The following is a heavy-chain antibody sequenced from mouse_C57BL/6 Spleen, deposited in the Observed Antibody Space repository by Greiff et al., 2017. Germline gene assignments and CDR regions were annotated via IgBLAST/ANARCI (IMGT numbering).Heavy chain of an antibody. V-gene: IGHV5-17*01. D-gene: IGHD4-1*01. Sequence: EVKLMESGGGLVKPGGSLKLSCAASGFTFSDYGMHWVRQAPEKGLEWVAYISSGSSTIYYADTVKGRFTISRDNAKNTLFLQMTSLRSEDTAMYYCARRELGRHYFDYWGQGTTLTVSS. CDR3: ARRELGRHYFDY. J-gene: IGHJ2*01. CDR2: ISSGSSTI. CDR1: GFTFSDYG.